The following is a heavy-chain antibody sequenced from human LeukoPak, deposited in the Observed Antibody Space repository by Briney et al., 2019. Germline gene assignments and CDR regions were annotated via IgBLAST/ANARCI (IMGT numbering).Heavy chain of an antibody. D-gene: IGHD1-14*01. CDR1: GYTFTSYD. CDR3: AGGAGGRARNWFDP. V-gene: IGHV1-8*03. J-gene: IGHJ5*02. CDR2: MNPNSGNT. Sequence: GASVKVSCKASGYTFTSYDFNWVRKAHGQGLEWMGWMNPNSGNTGYAQKFQGRVTITRNTSISTDYMELRSLRAEDTGVYYCAGGAGGRARNWFDPWGQGTMVTVSS.